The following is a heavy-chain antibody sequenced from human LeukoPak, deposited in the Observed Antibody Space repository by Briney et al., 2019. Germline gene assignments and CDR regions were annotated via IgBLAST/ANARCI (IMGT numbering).Heavy chain of an antibody. CDR3: VRDFDWGPDY. CDR2: IHGHDGGT. V-gene: IGHV1-2*02. Sequence: ASVKVSCTASGYTFTGHYLHWVRQAPGQGLEWMGWIHGHDGGTNFAQKFQDRVTMTRDTSITTAYMELTSLTPDDTAVYYCVRDFDWGPDYWGQGTLVTVSS. D-gene: IGHD3-9*01. J-gene: IGHJ4*02. CDR1: GYTFTGHY.